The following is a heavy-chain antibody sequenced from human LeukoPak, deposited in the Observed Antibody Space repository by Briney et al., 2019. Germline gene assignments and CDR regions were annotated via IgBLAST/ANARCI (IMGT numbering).Heavy chain of an antibody. J-gene: IGHJ4*02. Sequence: ASVKVSCKASGYTFTSYGISWVRQAPGQGLEWMGWISAYNGNTNYAQKLQGRVTMTTDTSTSTAYMELSRLRSDDTAVYYCARDFAITIFGVVIRVFDYWGQGTLVTVSS. D-gene: IGHD3-3*01. CDR3: ARDFAITIFGVVIRVFDY. CDR2: ISAYNGNT. CDR1: GYTFTSYG. V-gene: IGHV1-18*01.